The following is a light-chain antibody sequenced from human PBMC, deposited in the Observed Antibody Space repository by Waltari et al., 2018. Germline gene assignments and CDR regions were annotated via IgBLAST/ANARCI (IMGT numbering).Light chain of an antibody. CDR3: QQYNYWPPLT. J-gene: IGKJ4*01. V-gene: IGKV3-15*01. Sequence: EIVMTQSPATLSVSPGERVTFSCRASQSLSSNLAWYQQKPGQAPRLRIYGASTRAAGIPARFSGSGSGTEFTLTISSMESEDFAVYYCQQYNYWPPLTFGGGTKVDIK. CDR1: QSLSSN. CDR2: GAS.